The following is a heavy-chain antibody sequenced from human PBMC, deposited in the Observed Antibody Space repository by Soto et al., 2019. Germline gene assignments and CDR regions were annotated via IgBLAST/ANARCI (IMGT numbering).Heavy chain of an antibody. CDR3: VRDGTKTLRDWFDP. J-gene: IGHJ5*02. Sequence: SETLSLTCTVSGASTSGFYWSWIRKSAGKGLEWIGRIYATGTTDYNPSLKSRVMMSVDTSKKQFSLKLRSVTAADTAVYYCVRDGTKTLRDWFDPWGQGISVTVS. CDR2: IYATGTT. D-gene: IGHD1-1*01. V-gene: IGHV4-4*07. CDR1: GASTSGFY.